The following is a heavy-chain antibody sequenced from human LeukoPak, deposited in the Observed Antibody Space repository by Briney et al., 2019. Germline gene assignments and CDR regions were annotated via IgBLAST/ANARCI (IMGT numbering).Heavy chain of an antibody. CDR3: ARDLDY. Sequence: GGSLRLSCAASGFTFNTYWMGWVRQAPGKGLEWVANIKQDGSDKYYVDSVKGRFTISRDNAKNSLYLQMNSLRAEDTAVYYCARDLDYWGQGTLVTVSS. CDR1: GFTFNTYW. V-gene: IGHV3-7*01. CDR2: IKQDGSDK. J-gene: IGHJ4*02.